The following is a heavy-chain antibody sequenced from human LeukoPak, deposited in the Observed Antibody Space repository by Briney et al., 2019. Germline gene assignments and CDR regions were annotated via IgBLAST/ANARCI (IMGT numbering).Heavy chain of an antibody. V-gene: IGHV1-18*01. Sequence: GASVKVSCKASGYTFTTYGITWVRQAPGQGLEWMGWISAYNGNTKYAQEFQGRVSMTADTSTSTAYMELRSLRSDDTAVYYCAREGRQASGYDWMGGEFDYWGQGTLVTVSS. D-gene: IGHD5-12*01. CDR1: GYTFTTYG. J-gene: IGHJ4*02. CDR2: ISAYNGNT. CDR3: AREGRQASGYDWMGGEFDY.